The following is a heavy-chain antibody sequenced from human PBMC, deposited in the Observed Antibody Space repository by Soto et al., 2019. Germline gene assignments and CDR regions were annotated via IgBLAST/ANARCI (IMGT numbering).Heavy chain of an antibody. D-gene: IGHD6-19*01. CDR1: NYTFTSYG. J-gene: IGHJ4*02. CDR2: ISAYNGYT. Sequence: QIQLVQSGTEVKYPGASVKVSCKAFNYTFTSYGFNWVRQAPGQGIEWIGWISAYNGYTNYEKKFQGRVTMTTDASTRTAYMELRSLGFDDTAVYYCARESRQWLACDFWGQGTLVSVSS. CDR3: ARESRQWLACDF. V-gene: IGHV1-18*01.